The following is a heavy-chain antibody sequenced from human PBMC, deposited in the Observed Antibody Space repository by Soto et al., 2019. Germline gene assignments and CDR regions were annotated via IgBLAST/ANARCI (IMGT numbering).Heavy chain of an antibody. CDR1: GGTFSSYT. J-gene: IGHJ5*02. V-gene: IGHV1-69*02. D-gene: IGHD5-12*01. CDR3: ARVEVGYSGYDSDRWFDH. CDR2: IIPILGIA. Sequence: QVQLVQSGAEVKKPGSSVKVSCKASGGTFSSYTISWVRQAPGQGLEWMGRIIPILGIANYAQKFQGRVTITADKSTSTAYMELISLRSEDTAVYYCARVEVGYSGYDSDRWFDHWGQGTLVTVSS.